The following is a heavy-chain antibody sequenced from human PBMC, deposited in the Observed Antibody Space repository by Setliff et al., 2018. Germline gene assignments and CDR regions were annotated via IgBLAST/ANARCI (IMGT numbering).Heavy chain of an antibody. D-gene: IGHD3-22*01. J-gene: IGHJ3*01. CDR3: ARSRDGGNSSGYSGAFDV. Sequence: ASVKVSCKASGYTFTGYYMHWVRQAPGQGLEWMGWINPNSGGTNYAQKFQGWVTMTRDTSISTAYMELSRLRSDDTAVYYCARSRDGGNSSGYSGAFDVWGQGTMVTVSS. CDR2: INPNSGGT. CDR1: GYTFTGYY. V-gene: IGHV1-2*04.